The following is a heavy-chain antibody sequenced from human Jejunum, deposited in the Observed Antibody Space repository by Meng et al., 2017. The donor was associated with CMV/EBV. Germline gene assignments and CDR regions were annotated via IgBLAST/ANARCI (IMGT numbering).Heavy chain of an antibody. D-gene: IGHD3-10*01. CDR2: ISSSGSTI. Sequence: LRLSCAASGFTFSDSYMGWIRQAPGKGLEWVSYISSSGSTIYYADSVKGRFTISRDNAKNSLYLQMNSLRADDTAVYYCAREIRPIDYWGQGTLVTVSS. CDR3: AREIRPIDY. V-gene: IGHV3-11*01. CDR1: GFTFSDSY. J-gene: IGHJ4*02.